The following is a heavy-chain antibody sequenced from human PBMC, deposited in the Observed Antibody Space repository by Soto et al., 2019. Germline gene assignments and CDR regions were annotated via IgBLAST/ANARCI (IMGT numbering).Heavy chain of an antibody. V-gene: IGHV3-64D*06. CDR2: IFYSGSGS. D-gene: IGHD3-3*01. CDR3: VRGPSRGSSLFGPLDY. CDR1: GFIFSTFG. Sequence: GGSLRLSCSASGFIFSTFGMFWVRQAPGQGLEYVSAIFYSGSGSYYADPVRGRFTVSRDSSKNMFYLQMSSLRVEDTALYFCVRGPSRGSSLFGPLDYWGQGTQVTVSS. J-gene: IGHJ4*02.